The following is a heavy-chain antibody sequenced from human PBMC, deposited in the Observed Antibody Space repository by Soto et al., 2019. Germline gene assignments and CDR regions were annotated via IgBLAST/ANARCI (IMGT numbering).Heavy chain of an antibody. CDR3: AIVRGDSVRVGFYFYY. CDR1: GYTFTSYA. V-gene: IGHV1-3*01. CDR2: INAGNGNT. Sequence: ASVKVSCKASGYTFTSYAMHWVRQAPGQRLEWMGWINAGNGNTKYSQKFQGRVTITRDTSASTAYMELSSLRSEDTAVYYCAIVRGDSVRVGFYFYYWGQGTLVTVSS. D-gene: IGHD2-21*02. J-gene: IGHJ4*02.